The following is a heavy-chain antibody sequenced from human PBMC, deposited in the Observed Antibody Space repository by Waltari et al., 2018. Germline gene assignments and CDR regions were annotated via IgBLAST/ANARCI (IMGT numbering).Heavy chain of an antibody. CDR3: ATEPYSSSYYFDY. J-gene: IGHJ4*02. CDR2: IKQDGSEK. V-gene: IGHV3-7*01. CDR1: GFTFSSYW. D-gene: IGHD6-6*01. Sequence: EVQLVESGGGLVQPGGSLRLSCAASGFTFSSYWMSWVRQAPGKGLEGVANIKQDGSEKYYVDSVKGRFTISRDNAKNSLYLQMNSLRAEDTAVYYCATEPYSSSYYFDYWGQGTLVTVSS.